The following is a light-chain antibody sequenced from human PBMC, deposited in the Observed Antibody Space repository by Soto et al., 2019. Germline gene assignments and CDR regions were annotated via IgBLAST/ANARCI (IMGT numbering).Light chain of an antibody. J-gene: IGLJ1*01. Sequence: QSALTQPASVSASPGQSITISCTGTSSDVGGYNYVSWYQQHPGKAPKLMIYDVSNRPSGVSNRFSGSKSGNTASLTISGLQAEDEADYYCSSYTSSSTRVFGTGTKLTVL. V-gene: IGLV2-14*01. CDR2: DVS. CDR3: SSYTSSSTRV. CDR1: SSDVGGYNY.